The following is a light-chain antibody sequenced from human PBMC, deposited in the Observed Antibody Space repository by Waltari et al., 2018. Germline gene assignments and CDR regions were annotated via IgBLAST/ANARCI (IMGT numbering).Light chain of an antibody. J-gene: IGKJ4*01. Sequence: EIVMTQTPATLSVSPGERATLSCRASQSVSSNLAWYQQKPGQAPRLLIYDASTRDTGIPDRFSGSGSGTEFTLTISSLQSEDFAFYYCQQYNNWPPLTFGGGTEVEIK. V-gene: IGKV3-15*01. CDR2: DAS. CDR1: QSVSSN. CDR3: QQYNNWPPLT.